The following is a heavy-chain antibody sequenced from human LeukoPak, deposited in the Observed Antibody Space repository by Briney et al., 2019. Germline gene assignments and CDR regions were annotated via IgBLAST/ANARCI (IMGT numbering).Heavy chain of an antibody. V-gene: IGHV4-39*01. D-gene: IGHD3-10*01. CDR1: GGSISSSSYY. CDR3: ARHVVGELLEYDY. J-gene: IGHJ4*02. CDR2: IYYSGNT. Sequence: SETLSLTCAVSGGSISSSSYYWGWIRQPPGKGLEWIGNIYYSGNTYYNPSLKSRVTISVDTSKNQFSLKLSSVTAADTAVYYCARHVVGELLEYDYWGQGTLVTVSS.